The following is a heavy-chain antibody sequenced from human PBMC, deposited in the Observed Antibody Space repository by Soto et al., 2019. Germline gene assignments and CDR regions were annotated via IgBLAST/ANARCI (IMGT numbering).Heavy chain of an antibody. J-gene: IGHJ3*01. Sequence: EVQLVETGGGLIQPGGSLRLSCAASGFTVSSNFMSWVRQAPGKGLEWVSLIYSGGSTYYADSVKGRFTISRDNSKNTLHLQMNSLRAEDTAVYYCAAKTSHLSDAFNVWGQGTMVTVSS. V-gene: IGHV3-53*02. CDR3: AAKTSHLSDAFNV. D-gene: IGHD2-2*01. CDR1: GFTVSSNF. CDR2: IYSGGST.